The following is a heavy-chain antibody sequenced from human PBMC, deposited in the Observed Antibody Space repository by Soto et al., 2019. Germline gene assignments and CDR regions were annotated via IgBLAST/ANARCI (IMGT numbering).Heavy chain of an antibody. CDR2: IKQDGSEK. V-gene: IGHV3-7*04. CDR1: GFTLSRYW. D-gene: IGHD6-13*01. CDR3: AREYSSTWCFDY. Sequence: GGSLRLSCVASGFTLSRYWLSWVRQAPGKGLEWVANIKQDGSEKYYVDSVKGRFTISRDNAKNLVYLQMNSLRAEDTAVYYCAREYSSTWCFDYWGQGTLVTVSS. J-gene: IGHJ4*02.